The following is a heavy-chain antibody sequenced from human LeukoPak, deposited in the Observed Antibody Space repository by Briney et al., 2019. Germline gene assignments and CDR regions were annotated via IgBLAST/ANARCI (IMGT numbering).Heavy chain of an antibody. Sequence: ASVKVSCKASGYTFTSYAMHWVRQAPGQRLEWMGWINAGNGNTKYSQKFQGRVTITRDTSVSTAYMELSSLRSEDTAVYYCARDGGCSGGSCYGYWGQGTLVTVSS. CDR1: GYTFTSYA. CDR3: ARDGGCSGGSCYGY. J-gene: IGHJ4*02. D-gene: IGHD2-15*01. CDR2: INAGNGNT. V-gene: IGHV1-3*01.